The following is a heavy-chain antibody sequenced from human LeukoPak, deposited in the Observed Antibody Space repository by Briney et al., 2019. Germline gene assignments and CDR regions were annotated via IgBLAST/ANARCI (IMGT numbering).Heavy chain of an antibody. Sequence: PGGSLRLSCAASGFTFARYSMNWVRQAPGKGLEWVSSISSSSSNIYYADSVTGRFTISRDNAKNSLYLQMNSLRAEDTAVYYCVRAVEYYYDSGGYAVDYWGQGTLVTVSS. J-gene: IGHJ4*02. D-gene: IGHD3-22*01. CDR1: GFTFARYS. CDR2: ISSSSSNI. CDR3: VRAVEYYYDSGGYAVDY. V-gene: IGHV3-21*01.